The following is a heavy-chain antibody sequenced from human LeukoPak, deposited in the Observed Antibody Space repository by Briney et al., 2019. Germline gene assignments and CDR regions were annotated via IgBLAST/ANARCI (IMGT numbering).Heavy chain of an antibody. V-gene: IGHV4-4*07. CDR1: GASMSSYY. CDR3: ARRTWGVYYFDY. CDR2: IYTSGST. D-gene: IGHD3-10*01. Sequence: PSQTLSLSCTVTGASMSSYYWSWIRKPAGKGLEWIGRIYTSGSTNYNPSLKSRVTISVDTSKNQFSLKLSSVTAADTAVYYCARRTWGVYYFDYWGQGTLVTVSS. J-gene: IGHJ4*02.